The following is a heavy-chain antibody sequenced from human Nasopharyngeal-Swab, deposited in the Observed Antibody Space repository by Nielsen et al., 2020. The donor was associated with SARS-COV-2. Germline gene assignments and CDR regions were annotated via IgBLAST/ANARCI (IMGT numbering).Heavy chain of an antibody. Sequence: GESLKISCAASGFTFSSYWMHWVRQAPGKGLVWVSRINRDGSSTSYADSVKGRFTSSRDNAKSTLYLQMNSLRAEDTAVYYCARVKYDSSGYYYSGSDYWGQGTLVTVSS. CDR1: GFTFSSYW. CDR3: ARVKYDSSGYYYSGSDY. CDR2: INRDGSST. D-gene: IGHD3-22*01. V-gene: IGHV3-74*01. J-gene: IGHJ4*02.